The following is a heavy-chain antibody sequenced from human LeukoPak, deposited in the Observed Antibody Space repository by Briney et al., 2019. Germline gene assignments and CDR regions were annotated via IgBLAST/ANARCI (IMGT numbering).Heavy chain of an antibody. CDR2: FYYSGST. D-gene: IGHD3-9*01. J-gene: IGHJ4*02. Sequence: SETLSLTCTVSGGSISSSSYYWGWTRQPPGKGLEWIGSFYYSGSTFYNPSLKSRVTISVDTSKNQFSLKLSSVTAADTAVYYCASGHIAISNFDYWGQGTLVTVSS. CDR3: ASGHIAISNFDY. V-gene: IGHV4-39*01. CDR1: GGSISSSSYY.